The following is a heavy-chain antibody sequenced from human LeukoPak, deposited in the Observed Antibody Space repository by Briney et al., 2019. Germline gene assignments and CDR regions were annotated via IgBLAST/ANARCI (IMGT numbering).Heavy chain of an antibody. V-gene: IGHV4-59*08. CDR3: ARGGVAGDLWNGYYPSDY. D-gene: IGHD3-3*01. J-gene: IGHJ4*02. CDR1: GGSISSYY. CDR2: IYYSGST. Sequence: SETLSLTCTVSGGSISSYYWSWIRQPPGKGLEWIGYIYYSGSTNYNPSLKSRVTISVDTSKNQFSLKLSSVTAADTAVYYCARGGVAGDLWNGYYPSDYWGQGTLVTVSS.